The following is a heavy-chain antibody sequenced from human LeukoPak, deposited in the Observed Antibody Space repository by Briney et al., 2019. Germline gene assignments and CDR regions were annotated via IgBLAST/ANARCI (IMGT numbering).Heavy chain of an antibody. V-gene: IGHV3-30*18. CDR3: AKDRIAVVPAAIGDY. Sequence: PGGSLRLSCAASGFTFSSYAMSWVRQAPGKGLEWVALISPDGSDNYYADSVKGRFTTSRDNSKNTLYLQMDSLRAEDTAVYNCAKDRIAVVPAAIGDYWGQGTLVTVSS. CDR2: ISPDGSDN. CDR1: GFTFSSYA. J-gene: IGHJ4*02. D-gene: IGHD2-2*02.